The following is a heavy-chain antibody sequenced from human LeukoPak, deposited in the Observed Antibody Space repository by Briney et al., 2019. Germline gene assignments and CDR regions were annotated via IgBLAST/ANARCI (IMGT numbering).Heavy chain of an antibody. V-gene: IGHV4-38-2*02. CDR1: GYSISSGYY. CDR3: ARSTPDWFDP. CDR2: IYHSGST. J-gene: IGHJ5*02. Sequence: SETLSLTCTVSGYSISSGYYWGWIRQLPGKGLEWIGSIYHSGSTYYNPSLKSRVTISVDTSKNQFSLKLSSVTAADTAVYYCARSTPDWFDPWGQGTLVTVSS.